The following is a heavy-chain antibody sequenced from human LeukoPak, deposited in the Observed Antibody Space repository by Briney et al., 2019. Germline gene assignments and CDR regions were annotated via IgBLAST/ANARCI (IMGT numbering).Heavy chain of an antibody. V-gene: IGHV3-30*18. CDR1: GFTFSSYG. Sequence: GGSLRLSCAASGFTFSSYGMHWVRQAPGKGLEWVAVISYDGSNKYYADSVKGRFTISRDNAKNSLYPQMNSLRAEDTALYYCAKDRAAAGTWVYFQHWGQGTLVTVSS. CDR3: AKDRAAAGTWVYFQH. J-gene: IGHJ1*01. CDR2: ISYDGSNK. D-gene: IGHD6-13*01.